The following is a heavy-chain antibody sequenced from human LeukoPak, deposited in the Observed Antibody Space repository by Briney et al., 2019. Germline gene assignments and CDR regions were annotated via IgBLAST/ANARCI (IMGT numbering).Heavy chain of an antibody. V-gene: IGHV3-23*01. CDR1: GFTFSSYV. CDR2: ISGNSGIT. Sequence: GGSLRLSCATSGFTFSSYVMRTVRQAPGKGVERASHISGNSGITYYTESVNGRYTISRDNSKNTLYVQINSLTDDDTAVYYWAKGGGGFADLRCYWGQGTLVIAAS. J-gene: IGHJ4*02. D-gene: IGHD3-10*01. CDR3: AKGGGGFADLRCY.